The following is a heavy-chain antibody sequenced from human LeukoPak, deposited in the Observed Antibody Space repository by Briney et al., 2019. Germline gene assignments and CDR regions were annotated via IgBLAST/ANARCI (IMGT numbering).Heavy chain of an antibody. CDR1: GGTFSSYA. D-gene: IGHD6-13*01. J-gene: IGHJ4*02. CDR2: IIPIFGTA. CDR3: ARSPGYSSSWLPFDY. V-gene: IGHV1-69*01. Sequence: SVKVSCKASGGTFSSYAISWVRQAPGQGLEWMGGIIPIFGTANYAQKFQGRVTITADESTSTAYMELSSLRSEDTAGYYCARSPGYSSSWLPFDYWGQGTLVTVSS.